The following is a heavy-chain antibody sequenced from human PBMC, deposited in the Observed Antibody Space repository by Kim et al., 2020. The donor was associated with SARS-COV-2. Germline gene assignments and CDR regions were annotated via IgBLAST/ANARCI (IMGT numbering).Heavy chain of an antibody. Sequence: GGSLRLSCAASGFTVSSNYMSWVRQAPGKGLEWVSVIYSGGSTYYADSVKGRFTISRHNSKNTLYLQMNSLRAEDTAVYYCARDGGGGSSWFDPWGQGTLVTVSS. J-gene: IGHJ5*02. CDR3: ARDGGGGSSWFDP. CDR1: GFTVSSNY. V-gene: IGHV3-53*04. CDR2: IYSGGST. D-gene: IGHD6-13*01.